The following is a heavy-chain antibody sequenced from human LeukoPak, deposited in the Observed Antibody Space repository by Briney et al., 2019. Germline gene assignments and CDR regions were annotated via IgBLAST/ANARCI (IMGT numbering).Heavy chain of an antibody. D-gene: IGHD5-18*01. Sequence: ASVEVSCKASGYTFTDYYIHWVRQAPGQGLEWMGWINPNSGGTNYAQKFQGRVTMTRDTSISTAYMELSRLRSDDTAVYYCARDPIQVPYGMDVWGQGTTVTVSS. CDR1: GYTFTDYY. CDR2: INPNSGGT. V-gene: IGHV1-2*02. CDR3: ARDPIQVPYGMDV. J-gene: IGHJ6*02.